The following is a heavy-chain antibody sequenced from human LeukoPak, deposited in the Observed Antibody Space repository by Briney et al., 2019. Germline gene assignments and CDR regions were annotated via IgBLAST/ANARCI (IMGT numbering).Heavy chain of an antibody. V-gene: IGHV3-23*01. J-gene: IGHJ4*02. CDR2: ISGSGGST. CDR3: LMGATYFDY. D-gene: IGHD1-26*01. CDR1: GFTFSSYA. Sequence: GGSLRLSCAASGFTFSSYAMSWVRQAPGKWLEWVSAISGSGGSTYYADSVKGRFTISRDNSKNTLYLRMNSLRAEDTAVYYCLMGATYFDYWGQGTLVTVSS.